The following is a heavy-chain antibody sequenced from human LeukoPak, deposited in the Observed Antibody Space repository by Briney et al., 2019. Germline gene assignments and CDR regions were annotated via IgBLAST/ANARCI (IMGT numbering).Heavy chain of an antibody. CDR2: ISWDGGST. J-gene: IGHJ6*03. V-gene: IGHV3-43*01. Sequence: GGSLRLSCAASGFTFDDYTMHWVRQAPGKGLEWVSLISWDGGSTYYADSVKGRFTISRDNSKNSLYLQMNSLRTEDTALYYCAKDGASSSWIRSPGAEYYMDVWGKGTTVTVSS. D-gene: IGHD6-13*01. CDR1: GFTFDDYT. CDR3: AKDGASSSWIRSPGAEYYMDV.